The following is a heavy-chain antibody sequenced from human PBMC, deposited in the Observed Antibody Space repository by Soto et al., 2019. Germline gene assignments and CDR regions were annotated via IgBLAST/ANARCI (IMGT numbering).Heavy chain of an antibody. CDR1: GFTFSSYG. D-gene: IGHD2-15*01. CDR2: IWYDGSNK. J-gene: IGHJ6*02. V-gene: IGHV3-33*01. Sequence: GSLRLSCAASGFTFSSYGMHWVRQAPGKGLEWVAVIWYDGSNKYYADSVKGRFTISRDNSKNTLYLQMNSLRAEDTAVYYCARDGDCSGGSCYSSENYYYGMDVWGQGTTVTVSS. CDR3: ARDGDCSGGSCYSSENYYYGMDV.